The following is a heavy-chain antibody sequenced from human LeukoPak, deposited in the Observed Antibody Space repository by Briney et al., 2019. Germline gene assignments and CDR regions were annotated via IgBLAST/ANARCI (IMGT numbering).Heavy chain of an antibody. Sequence: GGSLRLSCAGSGFSFSYYVMHWVRQALGKGLEWVALIATDGGERYYADSVKGRFTISRDNSKNTLYVQMNSLRPEYTAIYYCARARGDSSPASRYFDYWGQGAPVTVPS. D-gene: IGHD5-18*01. CDR2: IATDGGER. J-gene: IGHJ4*02. CDR3: ARARGDSSPASRYFDY. CDR1: GFSFSYYV. V-gene: IGHV3-30-3*01.